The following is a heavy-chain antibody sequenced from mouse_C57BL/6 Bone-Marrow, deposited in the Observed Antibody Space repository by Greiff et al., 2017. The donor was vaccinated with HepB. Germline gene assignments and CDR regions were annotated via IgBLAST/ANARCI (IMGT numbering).Heavy chain of an antibody. V-gene: IGHV1-42*01. J-gene: IGHJ3*01. Sequence: EVKLQESGPELVKPGASVKISCKASGYSFTGYYMNWVKQSPEKSLEWIGEINPSTGGTTYNQKFKAKATLTVDKSSSTAYMQLKSLTSEDSAVYYCARGPLDYYGSRGFAYWGQGTLVTVSA. CDR1: GYSFTGYY. D-gene: IGHD1-1*01. CDR2: INPSTGGT. CDR3: ARGPLDYYGSRGFAY.